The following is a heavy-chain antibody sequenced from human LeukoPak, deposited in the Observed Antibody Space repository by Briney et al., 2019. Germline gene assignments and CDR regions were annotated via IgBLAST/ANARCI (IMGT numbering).Heavy chain of an antibody. CDR1: GDSVSSNSVA. CDR2: TYYRSKWYF. V-gene: IGHV6-1*01. Sequence: SQTLSLTCAVSGDSVSSNSVAWNWIRQTPSRGLEWRGRTYYRSKWYFEYAVSVRGRLTISTDTPKNQLSLHLSSVSPEDTAVYYCARERENCFDYWGQGALVTVSP. D-gene: IGHD1-1*01. CDR3: ARERENCFDY. J-gene: IGHJ4*02.